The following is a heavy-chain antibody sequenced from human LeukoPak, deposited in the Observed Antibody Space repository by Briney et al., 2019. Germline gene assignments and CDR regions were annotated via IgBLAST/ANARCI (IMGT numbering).Heavy chain of an antibody. V-gene: IGHV3-53*01. CDR2: INSGGDT. CDR3: VMAPPGD. D-gene: IGHD2-21*01. Sequence: GGSLRLSCAVSGFSVSDKHMAWVRQAPGKGLKWASVINSGGDTNYADSVKGRFTISRDISKNTVFLQMDNLSSDDTAVYYCVMAPPGDWGLGTLVTVSS. J-gene: IGHJ4*02. CDR1: GFSVSDKH.